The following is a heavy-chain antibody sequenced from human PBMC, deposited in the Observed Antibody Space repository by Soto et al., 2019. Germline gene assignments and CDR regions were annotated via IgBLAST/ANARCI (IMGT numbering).Heavy chain of an antibody. Sequence: SETLSLTCTVSGGSISSGGYYWSWIRQHPGKGLEWIGYIYYSGSTYYNPSLKSRVTISVDTSKNQFSLKLSSVTAADTAVYYCARVGWVVAATVGPYYYYGMDVWGQGTTVTVSS. J-gene: IGHJ6*02. D-gene: IGHD2-15*01. CDR1: GGSISSGGYY. CDR2: IYYSGST. V-gene: IGHV4-31*03. CDR3: ARVGWVVAATVGPYYYYGMDV.